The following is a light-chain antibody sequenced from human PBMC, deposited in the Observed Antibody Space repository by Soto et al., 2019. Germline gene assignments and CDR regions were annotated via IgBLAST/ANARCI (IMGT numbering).Light chain of an antibody. CDR3: YSYAGRNIWV. CDR2: DVT. J-gene: IGLJ3*02. Sequence: QSVLAQPPSASGSPGQSVTISCTGSGSDIGAYNFVSWYQQHPGKAPKLMIFDVTERPSGVPDRFSGYKAGNTASLTVSGLQADDEAVYYCYSYAGRNIWVFGGGTKLTVL. V-gene: IGLV2-8*01. CDR1: GSDIGAYNF.